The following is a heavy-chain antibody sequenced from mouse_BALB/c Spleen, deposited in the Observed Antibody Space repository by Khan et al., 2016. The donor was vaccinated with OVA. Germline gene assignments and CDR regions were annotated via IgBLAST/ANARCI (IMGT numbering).Heavy chain of an antibody. V-gene: IGHV1-7*01. J-gene: IGHJ2*01. Sequence: QVQLKESGAELAKPGASVKMSCKASGYTFTTYWMHWVKQRPGQGLEWIGYINPTSGYTDYNEKFKDRATLSADKSSSTAYMQLSSLTSEDSAGYYCTRERIDYWGQGTTLTVSS. CDR2: INPTSGYT. CDR3: TRERIDY. CDR1: GYTFTTYW.